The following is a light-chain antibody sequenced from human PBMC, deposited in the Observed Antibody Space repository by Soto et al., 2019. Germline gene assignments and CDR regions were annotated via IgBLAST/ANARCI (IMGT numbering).Light chain of an antibody. V-gene: IGKV1D-12*01. CDR3: QQPISFPIT. J-gene: IGKJ5*01. Sequence: DIQMPKSLSSVSASVGARVPITCRASRDLSGWLAWYQQKPGKAHKLLISAASSLQSGVPSRFSGSGSGTDFTLTIRSLQPEDFATYYCQQPISFPITVGKGKRLAIK. CDR2: AAS. CDR1: RDLSGW.